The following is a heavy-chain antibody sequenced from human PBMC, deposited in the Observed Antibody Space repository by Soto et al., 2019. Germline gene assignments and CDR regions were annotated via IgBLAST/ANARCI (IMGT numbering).Heavy chain of an antibody. V-gene: IGHV3-30*18. D-gene: IGHD6-19*01. Sequence: PGGSLRLSCAASGFTFSSYGMHWVRQAPGKGLEWVAVISYDGSNKYYADSVKGRFTISRDNSKNTLYLQMNSLRAEDTAVYYCAKVGPIAVADPFDYWGQGTLVTVSS. CDR2: ISYDGSNK. J-gene: IGHJ4*02. CDR3: AKVGPIAVADPFDY. CDR1: GFTFSSYG.